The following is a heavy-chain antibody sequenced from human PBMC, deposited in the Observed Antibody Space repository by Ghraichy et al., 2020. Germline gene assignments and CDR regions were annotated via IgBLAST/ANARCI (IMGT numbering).Heavy chain of an antibody. CDR3: ASGAPHCTDGVCYNGMDV. D-gene: IGHD2-8*01. Sequence: SQTLSLTCTVSGGSISSYYWSLIRQPPGKGLEWIGYIYYSGSTNYNPSLKSRVTISVDTSKNQFSLKLSSVTAADTAVYYCASGAPHCTDGVCYNGMDVWGQGTTVTVSS. CDR2: IYYSGST. V-gene: IGHV4-59*01. J-gene: IGHJ6*02. CDR1: GGSISSYY.